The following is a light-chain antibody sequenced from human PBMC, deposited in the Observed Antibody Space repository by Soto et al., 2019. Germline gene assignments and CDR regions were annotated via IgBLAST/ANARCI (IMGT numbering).Light chain of an antibody. V-gene: IGKV3-15*01. J-gene: IGKJ4*01. CDR2: RTS. CDR3: KQYNKWPHST. CDR1: QSISSN. Sequence: EIVMTQSPATLSVSPGERATLSCRASQSISSNLAWYQQKPGQAPRLLMFRTSSRATGFPARFSGSGSGTEFNLNISRLQSEDFAVYYCKQYNKWPHSTLGGGSKVDIK.